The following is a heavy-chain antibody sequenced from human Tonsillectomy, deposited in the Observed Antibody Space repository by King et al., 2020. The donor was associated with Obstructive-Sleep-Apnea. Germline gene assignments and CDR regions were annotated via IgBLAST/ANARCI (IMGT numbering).Heavy chain of an antibody. CDR2: IYYSGST. V-gene: IGHV4-39*07. CDR1: GGSISSSSYY. D-gene: IGHD2-15*01. CDR3: ASSDGYYFDY. Sequence: LQLQESGPGLVKPSETLSLTCIVSGGSISSSSYYWGWIRQPPGKGLEWIGNIYYSGSTYSNPSLRSRVTISPDTSKNQFSLKLSSVTAADTAVYYCASSDGYYFDYWGQGTLVTVSS. J-gene: IGHJ4*02.